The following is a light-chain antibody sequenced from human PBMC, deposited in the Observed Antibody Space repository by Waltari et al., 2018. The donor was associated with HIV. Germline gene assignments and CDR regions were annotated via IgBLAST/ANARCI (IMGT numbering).Light chain of an antibody. CDR1: KLGDKY. CDR2: QGT. V-gene: IGLV3-1*01. J-gene: IGLJ2*01. Sequence: SYELTQPPSVSVSPGPTASIPCSGDKLGDKYACWYQQKSGQSPVLVIYQGTKRPSGIPERFSGSNSGNTATLTISGTQAMDEADYYCQAWDSSTAVLFGGGTKLTVL. CDR3: QAWDSSTAVL.